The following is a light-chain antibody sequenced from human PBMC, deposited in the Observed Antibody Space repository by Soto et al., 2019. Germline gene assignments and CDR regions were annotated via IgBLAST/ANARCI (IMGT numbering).Light chain of an antibody. Sequence: DVVMTQSPLSLPVTLGQPASISCRSSQSLAYSDGNTYLNWFQQRPGQSTRRLIYKVSNRDSGVQASFSSSGSDTDFILKISRVEDYDVGIYYGMNYTHWPPYTFGQGTKLEIK. CDR2: KVS. V-gene: IGKV2-30*01. CDR3: MNYTHWPPYT. CDR1: QSLAYSDGNTY. J-gene: IGKJ2*01.